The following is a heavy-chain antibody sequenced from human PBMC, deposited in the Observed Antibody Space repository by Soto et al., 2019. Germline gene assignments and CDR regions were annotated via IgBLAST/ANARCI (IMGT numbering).Heavy chain of an antibody. CDR3: ARGVVITNYYYYYMDV. V-gene: IGHV1-3*01. D-gene: IGHD3-22*01. J-gene: IGHJ6*03. CDR1: GYTFTSYA. Sequence: GASVKVSCKASGYTFTSYAMHWVRQAPGQRLEWVGWINAGNGNTKYSQKFQGRVTITRDTSASTAYMELSSLRSEDTAVYYCARGVVITNYYYYYMDVWGKGTTVTVSS. CDR2: INAGNGNT.